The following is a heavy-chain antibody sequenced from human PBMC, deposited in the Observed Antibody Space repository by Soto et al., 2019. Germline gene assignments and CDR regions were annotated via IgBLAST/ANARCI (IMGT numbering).Heavy chain of an antibody. CDR2: ISTYNGNT. D-gene: IGHD1-7*01. CDR3: ARDRGYNWNYNWFDP. J-gene: IGHJ5*02. V-gene: IGHV1-18*01. Sequence: ASVKVSCKASGYTFTSYGISWVRQAPGQGLEWMGWISTYNGNTNFTQKLQGRVTMTTDTSTSTAYMELRSLRSDDPAVYYCARDRGYNWNYNWFDPGGQGTLVTVSS. CDR1: GYTFTSYG.